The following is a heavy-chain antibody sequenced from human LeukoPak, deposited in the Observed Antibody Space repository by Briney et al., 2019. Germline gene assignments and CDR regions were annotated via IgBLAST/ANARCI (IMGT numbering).Heavy chain of an antibody. Sequence: GGPLRLSWEASGFPFSNSYLSWIGQAPGKGLEYISYISSSGSTIYYADSVKGRFPLSRDNAKNSLSLEMNSLRAEDTAVYYCARGKYSFDYWGQGTLVTVSS. CDR3: ARGKYSFDY. V-gene: IGHV3-11*01. CDR2: ISSSGSTI. CDR1: GFPFSNSY. J-gene: IGHJ4*02.